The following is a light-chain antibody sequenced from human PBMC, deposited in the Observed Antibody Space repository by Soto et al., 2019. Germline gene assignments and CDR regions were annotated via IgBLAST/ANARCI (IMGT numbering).Light chain of an antibody. CDR1: QSISSF. CDR2: AAS. Sequence: DIQITQGPSSRSASVGDRLTITCRASQSISSFLNWYQLRLGKAPKLLIYAASNLQRGVRSRFSGSGSGADFTLTISSLQPEDFATYYCQQSYSNTLTFGGGTKVDIK. J-gene: IGKJ4*01. CDR3: QQSYSNTLT. V-gene: IGKV1-39*01.